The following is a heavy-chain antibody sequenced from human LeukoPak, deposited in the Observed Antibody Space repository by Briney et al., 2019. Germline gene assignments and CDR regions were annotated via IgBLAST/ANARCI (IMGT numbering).Heavy chain of an antibody. CDR2: MNPNSGNT. CDR3: ARVLSGIAALDWYFDL. V-gene: IGHV1-8*01. D-gene: IGHD6-6*01. Sequence: ASVKVSCKASGYTFTSYDINWVRQATGQGLEWMGWMNPNSGNTGYAQKFQGRVTMTRNTSISTAYMELSSLRSEDTAVYYCARVLSGIAALDWYFDLWGRGTLVTVSS. CDR1: GYTFTSYD. J-gene: IGHJ2*01.